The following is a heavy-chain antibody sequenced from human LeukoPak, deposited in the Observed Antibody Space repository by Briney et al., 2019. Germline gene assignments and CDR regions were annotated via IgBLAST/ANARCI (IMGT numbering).Heavy chain of an antibody. J-gene: IGHJ3*02. D-gene: IGHD2-15*01. CDR3: ASDRIEVDAFDI. CDR1: GGSISSGSYF. V-gene: IGHV4-61*02. Sequence: SQTLSLTRTVSGGSISSGSYFWSWIRQPAGKGLEWIGRIYTSGSTNYNPSLKSRVTISVDTSKNQFSLKLSPVTAADTAVYYCASDRIEVDAFDIWGQGTMVTVSS. CDR2: IYTSGST.